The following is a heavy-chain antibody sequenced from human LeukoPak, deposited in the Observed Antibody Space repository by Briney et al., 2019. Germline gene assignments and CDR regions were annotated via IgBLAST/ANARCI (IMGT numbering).Heavy chain of an antibody. Sequence: ASVKVSCKASGYTLTGYYMHWVRQAPGQGLEWMGWINPNSGGTNYAQKFRGRVTMTRDTSISTAYMELSRLRSDDTAVYYCARDYYGSGRSFDPWGQGTLVTVSS. D-gene: IGHD3-10*01. CDR3: ARDYYGSGRSFDP. CDR2: INPNSGGT. CDR1: GYTLTGYY. J-gene: IGHJ5*02. V-gene: IGHV1-2*02.